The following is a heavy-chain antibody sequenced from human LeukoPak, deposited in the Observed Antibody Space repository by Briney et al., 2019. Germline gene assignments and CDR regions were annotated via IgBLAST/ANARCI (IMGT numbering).Heavy chain of an antibody. V-gene: IGHV3-30*18. J-gene: IGHJ4*02. CDR1: GFTFSSYG. CDR2: ISYDGSDK. CDR3: AKPRTLGTGYRGYFDY. D-gene: IGHD1-1*01. Sequence: QPGRSLRLSCAASGFTFSSYGMHWVRQAPGKGLEWVAVISYDGSDKYYADSVKGRFTTSRDNSKNTLYLQMNSLRAEDTAVYYCAKPRTLGTGYRGYFDYWGQGTLVTVSS.